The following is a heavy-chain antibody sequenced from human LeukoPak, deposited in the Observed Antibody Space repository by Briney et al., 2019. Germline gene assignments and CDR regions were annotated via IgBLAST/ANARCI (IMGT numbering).Heavy chain of an antibody. CDR3: ASKVSTGTTTVKGWFDP. V-gene: IGHV3-74*01. Sequence: GGSLRLSCAASGFTFSSYWMNWVGQAPGKGLVWVSRMNSDGSSTSYADSVKGRFTISRDNAKNTLYLQMNSLRAEDTAVYYCASKVSTGTTTVKGWFDPWGQGTLVTVSS. J-gene: IGHJ5*02. D-gene: IGHD1-1*01. CDR1: GFTFSSYW. CDR2: MNSDGSST.